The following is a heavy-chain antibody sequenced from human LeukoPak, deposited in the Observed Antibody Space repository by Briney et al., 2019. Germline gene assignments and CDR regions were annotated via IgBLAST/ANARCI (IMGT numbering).Heavy chain of an antibody. CDR1: GFTFSTSA. Sequence: GGSLRLSCAASGFTFSTSAMNWVRQAPGKGLEWVSSISSSGSYLYYADSLKGRFTISRDNAKNSLFLQLNSLRAEDTAVYYCARGDKFSGDYWGQGTLVTVSS. V-gene: IGHV3-21*01. CDR2: ISSSGSYL. D-gene: IGHD3-16*01. CDR3: ARGDKFSGDY. J-gene: IGHJ4*02.